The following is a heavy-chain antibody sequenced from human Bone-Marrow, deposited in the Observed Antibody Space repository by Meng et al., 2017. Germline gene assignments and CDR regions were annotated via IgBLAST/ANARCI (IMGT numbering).Heavy chain of an antibody. CDR3: GRDQGRELINH. V-gene: IGHV4-4*02. CDR2: VYHRGDT. CDR1: GDSISSEIW. J-gene: IGHJ4*02. D-gene: IGHD1-7*01. Sequence: QVQLQESGPGLVKPSGTLSLTCTVSGDSISSEIWRSWVRQPPGKGLEWIGEVYHRGDTNYNPSLKSRVDISVDKSKNQFYLSLFSVTAADTAVYYCGRDQGRELINHWGQGTLVTVSS.